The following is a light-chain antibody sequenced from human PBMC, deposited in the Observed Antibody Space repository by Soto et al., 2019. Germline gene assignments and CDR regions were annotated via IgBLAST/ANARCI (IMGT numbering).Light chain of an antibody. Sequence: QSVLTQPPSVSGAPGQRVTISCTGSTSNIGAGYDIYWYQHLPGIAPKLLIYGYNNRPSGVPDRFSGSKSGTSASLAITGLQAEDEADYYCQSYDSSLSGVVFGGGTQLTVL. CDR1: TSNIGAGYD. J-gene: IGLJ2*01. CDR2: GYN. CDR3: QSYDSSLSGVV. V-gene: IGLV1-40*01.